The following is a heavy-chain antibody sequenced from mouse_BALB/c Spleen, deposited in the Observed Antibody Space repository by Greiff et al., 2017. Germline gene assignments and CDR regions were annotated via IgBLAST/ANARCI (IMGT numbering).Heavy chain of an antibody. Sequence: VQLQQSGPELMKPGASVKISCKASGYSFTSYYMHWVKQSHGKSLEWIGYIDPFNGGTSYKQKFKGKATLTVDKSSSTAYMHLSSLTSEDSAVYYCANCYEEMHYWGQGTSVTVSS. CDR3: ANCYEEMHY. CDR1: GYSFTSYY. V-gene: IGHV1S135*01. CDR2: IDPFNGGT. J-gene: IGHJ4*01. D-gene: IGHD2-12*01.